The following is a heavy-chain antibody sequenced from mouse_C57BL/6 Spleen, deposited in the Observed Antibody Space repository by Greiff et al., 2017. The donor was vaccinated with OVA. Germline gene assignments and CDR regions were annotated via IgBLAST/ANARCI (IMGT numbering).Heavy chain of an antibody. J-gene: IGHJ3*01. Sequence: EVHLVESGGGLVKPGGSLKLSCAASGFTFSDYGMHWVRQAPEKGLEWVAYISSGSSTIYYADNVKGRFTISRDNAKNTLFLQMTSLGSEDTAMYYCASSYRFAYWGQGTLVTVSA. D-gene: IGHD1-1*01. CDR1: GFTFSDYG. V-gene: IGHV5-17*01. CDR3: ASSYRFAY. CDR2: ISSGSSTI.